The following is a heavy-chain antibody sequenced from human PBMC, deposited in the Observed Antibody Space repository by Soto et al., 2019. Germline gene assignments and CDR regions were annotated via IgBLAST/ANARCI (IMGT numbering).Heavy chain of an antibody. D-gene: IGHD5-18*01. CDR1: GGSIGSSSDY. V-gene: IGHV4-39*01. Sequence: SETLSLTCTVSGGSIGSSSDYWGWIRQPPGKGLEWIGSIYYSGSTYYNPSLKSRVTISVDTSKNQFSLKLSSVTAADTAVYYCASWARLWFTRRDYWGQGTLVTVSS. J-gene: IGHJ4*02. CDR2: IYYSGST. CDR3: ASWARLWFTRRDY.